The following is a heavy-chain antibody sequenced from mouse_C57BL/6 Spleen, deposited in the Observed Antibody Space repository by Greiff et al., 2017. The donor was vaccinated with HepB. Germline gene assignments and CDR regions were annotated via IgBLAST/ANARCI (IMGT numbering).Heavy chain of an antibody. CDR2: IYPGDSDT. CDR1: GYTFTSYW. CDR3: TPHYYGGSPFAY. D-gene: IGHD1-1*01. V-gene: IGHV1-5*01. J-gene: IGHJ3*01. Sequence: EVQLQQSGTVLARPGASVKMSCKTSGYTFTSYWMHWVKQRPGQGLEWIGAIYPGDSDTSYNQKFKGKAKLTAVTSASTAYMELSSLTNEDSAVYYCTPHYYGGSPFAYWGQGTLVTVSA.